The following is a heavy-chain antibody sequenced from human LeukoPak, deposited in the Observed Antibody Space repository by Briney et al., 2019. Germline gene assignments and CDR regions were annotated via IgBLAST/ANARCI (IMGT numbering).Heavy chain of an antibody. J-gene: IGHJ6*03. V-gene: IGHV1-46*01. Sequence: ASVKVSCKASGYTFTGYYMHWVRQAPGQGLEWMGIINPSGGSTSYAQKFQGRVTMTRDMSTSTDYMELSSLRSEDTAVYYCARETSQKGAHYMDVWGKGTTVTISS. D-gene: IGHD3-16*01. CDR2: INPSGGST. CDR1: GYTFTGYY. CDR3: ARETSQKGAHYMDV.